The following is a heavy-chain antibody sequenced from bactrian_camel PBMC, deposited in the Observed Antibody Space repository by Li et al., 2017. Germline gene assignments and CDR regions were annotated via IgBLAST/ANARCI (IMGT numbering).Heavy chain of an antibody. CDR1: GSTVGMHC. V-gene: IGHV3S53*01. D-gene: IGHD5*01. CDR3: APSPQTGPSSRGWCSAASFGY. Sequence: VQLVESGGGSVQAGGSLRLSCAVSGSTVGMHCMGWFRQAPGKEREGVAYFGRYGNTRYSDSVKGRFTISKDNAKSTLYLQMNGLKPEDTAMYYCAPSPQTGPSSRGWCSAASFGYWGPGTQVTVS. J-gene: IGHJ6*01. CDR2: FGRYGNT.